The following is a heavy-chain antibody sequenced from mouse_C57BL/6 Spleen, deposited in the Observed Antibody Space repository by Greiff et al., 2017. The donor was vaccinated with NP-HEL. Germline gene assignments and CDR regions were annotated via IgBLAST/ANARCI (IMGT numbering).Heavy chain of an antibody. J-gene: IGHJ2*01. Sequence: QVHVKQSGAELVKPGASVKLSCKASGYTFTEYTIHWVKQRSGQGLEWIGWFYPGSGSIKYNEKFKDKATLTADKSSSTVYMELSRLTSEDSAVYFCARHEEDYYGRGYFDYWGQGTTLTVSS. D-gene: IGHD1-1*01. CDR2: FYPGSGSI. V-gene: IGHV1-62-2*01. CDR1: GYTFTEYT. CDR3: ARHEEDYYGRGYFDY.